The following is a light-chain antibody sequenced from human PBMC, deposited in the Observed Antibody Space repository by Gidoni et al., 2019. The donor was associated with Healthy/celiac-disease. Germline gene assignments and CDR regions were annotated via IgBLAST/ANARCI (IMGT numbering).Light chain of an antibody. J-gene: IGKJ3*01. V-gene: IGKV1-39*01. Sequence: DIQMTQSPSSLSASVGDRVIITCRASQSISSYLNWYQQKPGKAPKLLIYAASSLQSGVPSRFSGSGSGTDFTLTISSLQPEDFATYYCQQSYSISFTFGPGTKVDIK. CDR1: QSISSY. CDR3: QQSYSISFT. CDR2: AAS.